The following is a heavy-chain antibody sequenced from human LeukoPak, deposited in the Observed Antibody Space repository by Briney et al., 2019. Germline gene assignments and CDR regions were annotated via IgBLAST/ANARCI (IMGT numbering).Heavy chain of an antibody. CDR2: IRSKAYGGTT. CDR3: TRSPTYARGDY. V-gene: IGHV3-49*04. Sequence: GGSLRLSCTASGFTFGDYAMSWVRQAPGKGLEWVGFIRSKAYGGTTEYAASVKGRFTISRDDSKSIAYLQMSSLKTEDTAVYYCTRSPTYARGDYWGQGTLVTVSS. J-gene: IGHJ4*02. D-gene: IGHD2-2*01. CDR1: GFTFGDYA.